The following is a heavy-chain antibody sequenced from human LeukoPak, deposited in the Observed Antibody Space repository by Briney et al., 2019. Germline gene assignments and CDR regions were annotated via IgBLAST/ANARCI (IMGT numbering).Heavy chain of an antibody. J-gene: IGHJ6*03. CDR1: DYSISSDYY. V-gene: IGHV4-38-2*02. D-gene: IGHD6-13*01. Sequence: PSETLSLTCTVFDYSISSDYYWGWIRQPPGKGLEWIGSINHSGNTYYSPSLKSRVTISVDTSKKQFSLKVTSVTAADTAMYYCARLAAAGRFTYYNMDVWGKGTTVTVSS. CDR3: ARLAAAGRFTYYNMDV. CDR2: INHSGNT.